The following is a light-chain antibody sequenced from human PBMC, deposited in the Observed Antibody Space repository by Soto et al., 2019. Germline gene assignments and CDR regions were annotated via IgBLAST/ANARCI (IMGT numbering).Light chain of an antibody. Sequence: ELVLTQSPGTLSLSPGERATLSCRASQSVSSSYLAWYQQKPGQAPRLLIYDTSSRATGIPDRFSGSGSGRDVTLSISRLDPEDFAVYYCQEYGSSRTFGQGTKVEVK. CDR2: DTS. V-gene: IGKV3-20*01. J-gene: IGKJ1*01. CDR3: QEYGSSRT. CDR1: QSVSSSY.